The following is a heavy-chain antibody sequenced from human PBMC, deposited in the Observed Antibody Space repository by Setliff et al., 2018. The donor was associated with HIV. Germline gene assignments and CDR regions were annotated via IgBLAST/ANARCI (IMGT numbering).Heavy chain of an antibody. V-gene: IGHV3-11*06. CDR3: ARIIAEGSRTQTLFHAMDV. Sequence: PGGSLRLSCAASGFTFTNYYMSWIRQAPGRGLELLSYISVSGFYIHYADFVKGRFTISRDNARNSVSLQLNSLRAEDTAVYYCARIIAEGSRTQTLFHAMDVWGRGTTVTVSS. CDR1: GFTFTNYY. CDR2: ISVSGFYI. D-gene: IGHD3-10*01. J-gene: IGHJ6*02.